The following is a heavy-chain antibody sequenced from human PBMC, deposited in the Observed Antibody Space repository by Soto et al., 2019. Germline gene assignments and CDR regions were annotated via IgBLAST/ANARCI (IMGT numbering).Heavy chain of an antibody. CDR1: GVSISSDEYY. Sequence: SETLSLTCTVSGVSISSDEYYWSWIRQPPXKGLDWIGYIYYSGSTYYNPSLKSRVTLSVDTSENQFSLEVTSVTAADTAVYYCARVLRGSSYHHGAIYYYRMGVWGQGTTVTVS. CDR3: ARVLRGSSYHHGAIYYYRMGV. CDR2: IYYSGST. V-gene: IGHV4-30-4*01. D-gene: IGHD5-18*01. J-gene: IGHJ6*01.